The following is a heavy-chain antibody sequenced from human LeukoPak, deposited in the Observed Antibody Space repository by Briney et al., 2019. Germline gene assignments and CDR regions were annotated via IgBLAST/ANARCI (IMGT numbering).Heavy chain of an antibody. CDR3: ARDWLVPAASYYYYGMDV. CDR1: GGTFSSYA. Sequence: ASVKVSCKASGGTFSSYATSWVRQAPGQGLEWMGGIIPIFGTANYAQKFQGRVTITADESTSTAYMELSSLRSEDTAVYYCARDWLVPAASYYYYGMDVWGQGTTVTVSS. CDR2: IIPIFGTA. J-gene: IGHJ6*02. D-gene: IGHD2-2*01. V-gene: IGHV1-69*13.